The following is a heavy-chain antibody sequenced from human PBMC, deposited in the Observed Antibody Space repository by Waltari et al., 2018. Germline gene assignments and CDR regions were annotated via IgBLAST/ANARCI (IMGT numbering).Heavy chain of an antibody. Sequence: QVQLQESGPGLVKPSQTLSLTCTVSGGSISSGGYYWSWIRQHPGKGLEWIGYIYYSGSPYYNPSLKSRVTISVDTSKNQFSLKLSSVTAADTAVYYCASSGYCTNGVCYGSLDYWGQGTLVTVSS. D-gene: IGHD2-8*01. J-gene: IGHJ4*02. CDR3: ASSGYCTNGVCYGSLDY. CDR2: IYYSGSP. CDR1: GGSISSGGYY. V-gene: IGHV4-31*03.